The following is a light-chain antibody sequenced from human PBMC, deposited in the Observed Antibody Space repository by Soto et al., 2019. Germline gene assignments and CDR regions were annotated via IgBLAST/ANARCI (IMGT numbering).Light chain of an antibody. CDR2: GAS. CDR3: QQYCPSSIT. Sequence: EIVLTQSPGTLSLSPGERATLSCRASQSVSSSYLAWYQQKPGQAPRLLIYGASSRATGIPDRFSGSGSGTDFTLTINRLEPEEVAVYYYQQYCPSSITFGGGTKVEIK. J-gene: IGKJ4*01. V-gene: IGKV3-20*01. CDR1: QSVSSSY.